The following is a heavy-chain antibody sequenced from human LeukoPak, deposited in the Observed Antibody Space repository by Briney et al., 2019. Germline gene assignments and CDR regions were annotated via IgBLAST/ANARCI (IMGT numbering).Heavy chain of an antibody. CDR2: ISGSGGST. CDR1: GFTFSSYA. J-gene: IGHJ4*02. V-gene: IGHV3-23*01. CDR3: TRLSSSWYEDYFDY. D-gene: IGHD6-13*01. Sequence: GGSLRLSCAASGFTFSSYAMSWVRQAPGKGLEWVSAISGSGGSTYYADSVKGRFTISRDNSKNTLYLQMNSLRAEDTAVYYCTRLSSSWYEDYFDYWGQGTLVTVSS.